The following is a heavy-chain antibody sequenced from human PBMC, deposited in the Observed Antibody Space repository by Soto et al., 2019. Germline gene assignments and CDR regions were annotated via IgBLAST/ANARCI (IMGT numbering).Heavy chain of an antibody. CDR2: NNHGGNS. J-gene: IGHJ4*02. Sequence: PSETLSLTCAVYGGPFSDYYWTWIRQPPGKGLEWIGENNHGGNSNYNPSLKSRVSISVDTSKNQSSLKLSSVTAADTAVYYCARGRGDLDNWGQGTLVTVSS. V-gene: IGHV4-34*01. CDR1: GGPFSDYY. D-gene: IGHD3-10*01. CDR3: ARGRGDLDN.